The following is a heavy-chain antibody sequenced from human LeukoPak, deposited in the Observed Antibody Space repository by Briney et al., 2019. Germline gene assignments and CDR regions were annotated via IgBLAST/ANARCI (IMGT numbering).Heavy chain of an antibody. CDR3: ARQETVVTLAY. V-gene: IGHV4-39*01. J-gene: IGHJ4*02. CDR1: GGSISSSSFY. CDR2: IYYSGST. D-gene: IGHD4-23*01. Sequence: SETLSLTCTVSGGSISSSSFYWGWIRQPPGKGLEGIGSIYYSGSTYYNPSLKRPVTISEDTSNSQSSQKQSSLSTADTAVNYGARQETVVTLAYWGQGTLVTVSS.